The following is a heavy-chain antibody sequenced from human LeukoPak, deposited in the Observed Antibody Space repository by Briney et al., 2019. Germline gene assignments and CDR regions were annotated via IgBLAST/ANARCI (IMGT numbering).Heavy chain of an antibody. D-gene: IGHD5-18*01. CDR1: VGSISIHY. CDR3: ARRNGYLNYYYYYYMDV. Sequence: AETLGLTCTFSVGSISIHYGSWIRRPPGKGLEGVGYIYYSGSTNYNPAVKGRVTIAVDTARKQCSLNLSSVAASDAAVYFCARRNGYLNYYYYYYMDVWGNGPTVTVSS. CDR2: IYYSGST. J-gene: IGHJ6*03. V-gene: IGHV4-59*11.